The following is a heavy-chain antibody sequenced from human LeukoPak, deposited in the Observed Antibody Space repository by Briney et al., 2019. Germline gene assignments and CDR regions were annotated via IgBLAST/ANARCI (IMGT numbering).Heavy chain of an antibody. J-gene: IGHJ4*02. D-gene: IGHD3-10*01. V-gene: IGHV4-30-2*01. CDR3: ARGNYYGSGSYPPFDY. CDR2: IYHSGST. Sequence: PSQTLSRTCAVSGGSISSGGYSWNWIRQPPGKGLEWIGFIYHSGSTYYNPSLKSRVTISVDRSKNQFSLKLSSVTAADTAVYYCARGNYYGSGSYPPFDYWGQGTLVTVSS. CDR1: GGSISSGGYS.